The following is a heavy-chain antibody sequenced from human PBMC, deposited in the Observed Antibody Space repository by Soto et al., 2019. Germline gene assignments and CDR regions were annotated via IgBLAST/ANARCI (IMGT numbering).Heavy chain of an antibody. Sequence: QIQLVQSGPEVKKPGASVRVSCKASGYTFSEHGFSWVRQGPGQGLEWLGWISAYTGVTDYAQKFQGRLTLTTDTSTSTAYMEPRRLRSDDTAVYYCAKDRPRLTQQFNGVSWGQGTLVTVSS. CDR3: AKDRPRLTQQFNGVS. CDR1: GYTFSEHG. V-gene: IGHV1-18*01. D-gene: IGHD2-8*01. CDR2: ISAYTGVT. J-gene: IGHJ5*02.